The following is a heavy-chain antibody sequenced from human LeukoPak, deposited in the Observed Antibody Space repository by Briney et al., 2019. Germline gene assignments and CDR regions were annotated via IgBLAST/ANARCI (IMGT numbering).Heavy chain of an antibody. CDR2: IGSAGDT. CDR3: ARDGYNYGSLDY. V-gene: IGHV3-13*01. D-gene: IGHD5-24*01. Sequence: GGSLRLSCAASGFTFSSYAMHWVRQATGKGLEWVSAIGSAGDTYYLGSVKGRFTISRENAKNSLYLQMNSLRAGDTAVYYCARDGYNYGSLDYWGQGTLVTVSS. CDR1: GFTFSSYA. J-gene: IGHJ4*02.